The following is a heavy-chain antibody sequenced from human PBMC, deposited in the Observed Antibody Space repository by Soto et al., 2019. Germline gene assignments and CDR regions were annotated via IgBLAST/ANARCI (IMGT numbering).Heavy chain of an antibody. CDR2: IKQDGSEK. CDR1: GFPLSSYW. V-gene: IGHV3-7*04. Sequence: EVHLVESGGGVVQPGGSLRLSCAASGFPLSSYWMTWVRQAPGKGLEWVANIKQDGSEKNYVDSVKGRFTISRDNAKYSLYLQLSSLRGEDTALYYCSRVVWRLGVDIWGQGTMVTVSS. D-gene: IGHD3-16*01. J-gene: IGHJ3*02. CDR3: SRVVWRLGVDI.